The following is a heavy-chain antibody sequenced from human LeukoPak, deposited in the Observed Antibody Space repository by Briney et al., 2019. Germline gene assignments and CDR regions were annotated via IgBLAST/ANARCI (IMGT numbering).Heavy chain of an antibody. CDR3: ATRDSSGYYYQGYFDY. V-gene: IGHV1-24*01. Sequence: ASVKVSCKVSGYTLTELSMHWVRQAPGKGLEWMGGFDPEDGETIYAQKFQGRVTTTEDTSTDTAYMELSSLRSEDTAVYYCATRDSSGYYYQGYFDYWGQGTLVTVSS. CDR2: FDPEDGET. D-gene: IGHD3-22*01. CDR1: GYTLTELS. J-gene: IGHJ4*02.